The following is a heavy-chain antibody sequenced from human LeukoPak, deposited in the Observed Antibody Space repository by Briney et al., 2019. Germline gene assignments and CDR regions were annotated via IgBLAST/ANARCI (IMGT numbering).Heavy chain of an antibody. J-gene: IGHJ3*02. CDR3: ARDRRGWFGELVHAFDI. D-gene: IGHD3-10*01. CDR2: IYYSGST. V-gene: IGHV4-39*02. CDR1: GGSISSSSYY. Sequence: SETLSLTCTVSGGSISSSSYYWGWIRQPPGKGLEWIGSIYYSGSTYYNPSLKSRVTISVDTSKNQFSLKLSSVTAADTAVYYCARDRRGWFGELVHAFDIWGQGTMVTVSS.